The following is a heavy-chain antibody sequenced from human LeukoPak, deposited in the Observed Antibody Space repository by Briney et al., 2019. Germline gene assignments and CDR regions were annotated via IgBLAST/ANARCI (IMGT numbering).Heavy chain of an antibody. V-gene: IGHV3-21*04. Sequence: GGSLRLSCAASGFTFSSYSMTWVRQAPGKGLEWVSSISSSSSYIYYADSVKGRFTISRANAKNSLYLQMNSLRAEDTAVYYCARESYPIGMDVWGQGTTVTVSS. CDR1: GFTFSSYS. J-gene: IGHJ6*02. D-gene: IGHD3-16*01. CDR3: ARESYPIGMDV. CDR2: ISSSSSYI.